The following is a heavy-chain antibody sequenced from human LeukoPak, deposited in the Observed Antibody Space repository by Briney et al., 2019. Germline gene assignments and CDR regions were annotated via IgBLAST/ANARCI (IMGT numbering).Heavy chain of an antibody. V-gene: IGHV3-23*01. D-gene: IGHD6-19*01. J-gene: IGHJ4*02. CDR3: AKGGIAMADYYFDY. Sequence: SGGSLRLSCAASGFTFSLYDMSRVRQAPGKGLECASAIDRGVGSTYYADSVKGRFTISRDNSKNTLYLQMNNLRADDTAVYYCAKGGIAMADYYFDYWGQGTLVTVSS. CDR1: GFTFSLYD. CDR2: IDRGVGST.